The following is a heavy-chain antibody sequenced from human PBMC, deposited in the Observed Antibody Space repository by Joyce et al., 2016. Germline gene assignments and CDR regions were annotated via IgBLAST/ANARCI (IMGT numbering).Heavy chain of an antibody. Sequence: QVQLVQSGAEVKKPGASVKVSCKASGYTFTNFDINWVRQAPGQGLEWLGVMTPNSGYTGYAQKFQGRVTLTRDTSISTAYMELSSLTSEDTAVYFCARNKYNTGDFDFWGQGTPVTVSS. CDR2: MTPNSGYT. CDR3: ARNKYNTGDFDF. V-gene: IGHV1-8*01. D-gene: IGHD7-27*01. J-gene: IGHJ4*02. CDR1: GYTFTNFD.